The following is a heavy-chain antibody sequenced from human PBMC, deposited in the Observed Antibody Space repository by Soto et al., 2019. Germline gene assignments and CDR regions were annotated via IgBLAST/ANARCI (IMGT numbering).Heavy chain of an antibody. Sequence: GSLILSWAVSGFTFSSYWMSWVRQAPGKGLEWVANIKEDGSEKYYVDSVKGRFTISRDNAKNSLYLQMNSLLRDEDTAMYYCARDRLLDYWGQGTLVTVSS. CDR2: IKEDGSEK. CDR1: GFTFSSYW. D-gene: IGHD3-3*01. J-gene: IGHJ4*02. CDR3: ARDRLLDY. V-gene: IGHV3-7*05.